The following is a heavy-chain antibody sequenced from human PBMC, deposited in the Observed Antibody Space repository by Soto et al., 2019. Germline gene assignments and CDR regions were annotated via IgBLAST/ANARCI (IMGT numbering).Heavy chain of an antibody. D-gene: IGHD3-10*01. CDR2: IYHSGST. CDR3: ARDRGSGSYYAGGYHYGMDV. J-gene: IGHJ6*02. Sequence: SETLSLTCPVSGGSISSSNWWSWVRQPPGKGLEWIGEIYHSGSTNYNPSLKSRVTISVDKSKNQFSLKLSSVTAADTAVYYCARDRGSGSYYAGGYHYGMDVWGQGTTVTVSS. V-gene: IGHV4-4*02. CDR1: GGSISSSNW.